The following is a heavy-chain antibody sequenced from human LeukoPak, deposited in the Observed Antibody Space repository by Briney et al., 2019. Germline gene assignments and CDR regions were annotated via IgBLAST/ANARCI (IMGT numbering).Heavy chain of an antibody. V-gene: IGHV1-18*01. CDR2: ISAYNGNT. CDR3: AREGGYCSSTSCYPDY. J-gene: IGHJ4*02. CDR1: GYTFTSYG. D-gene: IGHD2-2*01. Sequence: ASVKVSCKASGYTFTSYGISWVRQAPGQGLEWMGWISAYNGNTNYAQKLQGRVTMTTDTSTSTAYMELRGLRSDDTAVYYCAREGGYCSSTSCYPDYWGQGTLVTVSS.